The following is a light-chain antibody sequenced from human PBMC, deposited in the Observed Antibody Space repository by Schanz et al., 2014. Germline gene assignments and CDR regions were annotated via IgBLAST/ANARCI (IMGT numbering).Light chain of an antibody. CDR1: QTVRSSN. CDR2: GAS. Sequence: EIVMTQSPATLSVSPGERASLSCRASQTVRSSNLAWYQQKPGQAPRLLIYGASSRATGIPDRFSGSGSGTDFTLTISRLEPEDFATYFCQQHYIPPMAFGPGTKVEIK. V-gene: IGKV3-20*01. J-gene: IGKJ1*01. CDR3: QQHYIPPMA.